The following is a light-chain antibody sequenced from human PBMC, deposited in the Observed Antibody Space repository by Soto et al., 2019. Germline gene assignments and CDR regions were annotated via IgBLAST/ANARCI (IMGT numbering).Light chain of an antibody. CDR2: SAS. CDR1: RTISNN. CDR3: QQSYSIPAT. Sequence: DIQMTQSPSSLSASVGDRVTITCRASRTISNNLNWYQQKPGKAPKLLIYSASSLQSRVPLRFSGSGSGTDFTLTISSLQFEDFATYYCQQSYSIPATFGQGTRLEIK. J-gene: IGKJ5*01. V-gene: IGKV1-39*01.